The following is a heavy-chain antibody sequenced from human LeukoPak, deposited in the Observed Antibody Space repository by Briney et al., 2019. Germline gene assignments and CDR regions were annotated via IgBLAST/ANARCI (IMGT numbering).Heavy chain of an antibody. D-gene: IGHD2-21*02. CDR2: IYPGDSDT. CDR3: ARPYCGGDCSYDAFDI. Sequence: GESLKISCKGSGYSFTGYWIGWVRQMPEKGLEWMGIIYPGDSDTRYSPSFEGQVTISADKSISTAYLQWSSLKASDTAMYYCARPYCGGDCSYDAFDIWGQGTMVTVSS. V-gene: IGHV5-51*01. J-gene: IGHJ3*02. CDR1: GYSFTGYW.